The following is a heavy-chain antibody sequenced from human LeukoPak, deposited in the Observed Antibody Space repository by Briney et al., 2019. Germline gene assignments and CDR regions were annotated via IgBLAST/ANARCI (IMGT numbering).Heavy chain of an antibody. CDR3: ARDRYSGYDSILDY. J-gene: IGHJ4*02. V-gene: IGHV3-30*04. D-gene: IGHD5-12*01. Sequence: GGSLRLSCAASGFTFSSYAMHWVRQAPGKGLEWVAVISYDGSNKYYADSVKGRFTISRDNSKNTLYLQMSSLRAEDTAVYYCARDRYSGYDSILDYWGQGTLVTVSS. CDR2: ISYDGSNK. CDR1: GFTFSSYA.